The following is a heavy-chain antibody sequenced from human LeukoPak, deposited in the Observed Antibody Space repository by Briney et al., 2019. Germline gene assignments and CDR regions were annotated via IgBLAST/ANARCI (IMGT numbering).Heavy chain of an antibody. D-gene: IGHD4-17*01. V-gene: IGHV3-21*04. Sequence: GGSLRLSCAASGFTFSRYSMNWVRHPPGEGLGWGSSIISRIRQTYYADSVKGRFTIFRDDAKNSLFLQMDSLRVEDTAMYYCVRDFSTVTPGYLHHWGQGTLLTVSS. CDR3: VRDFSTVTPGYLHH. CDR2: IISRIRQT. J-gene: IGHJ1*01. CDR1: GFTFSRYS.